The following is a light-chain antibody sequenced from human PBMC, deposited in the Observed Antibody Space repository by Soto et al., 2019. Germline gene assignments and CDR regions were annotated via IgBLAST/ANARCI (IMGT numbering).Light chain of an antibody. CDR1: QSVSPW. V-gene: IGKV1-5*01. J-gene: IGKJ2*01. CDR3: QQNNTFSHT. CDR2: DVS. Sequence: IQLTQTPSTLSASVGDRVTIACRASQSVSPWLAWYQQKPGKAPKLLIYDVSNLQSGVPTRFTGSGTGTAFTLTISGLQPDDFATYCCQQNNTFSHTFGQGTKMEIK.